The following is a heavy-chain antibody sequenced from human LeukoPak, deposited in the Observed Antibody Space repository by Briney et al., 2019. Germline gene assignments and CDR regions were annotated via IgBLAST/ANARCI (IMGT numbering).Heavy chain of an antibody. J-gene: IGHJ4*02. CDR2: IKQDGSEK. V-gene: IGHV3-7*01. CDR3: ASCPDYCDTAFFDY. D-gene: IGHD4-17*01. Sequence: PGGSLRLSCAASGFTFSSYWMSWVRQAPGKGLEWVANIKQDGSEKYYVDSVKGRFTISSDNAKNSLYLQMNSLRAEDTAVYYCASCPDYCDTAFFDYWGQGTLVTVSS. CDR1: GFTFSSYW.